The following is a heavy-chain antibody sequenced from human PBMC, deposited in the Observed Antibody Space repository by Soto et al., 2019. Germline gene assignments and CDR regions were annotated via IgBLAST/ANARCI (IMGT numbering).Heavy chain of an antibody. J-gene: IGHJ5*02. Sequence: QITLKESGPPLVKPTQTLALTCTFSGFSLTTRGVGVGWIRQPPGKALECLALIYWDDDKRYSPSLQSRLSIPKDTSKHQVVLTITNVDPVDTATYYCAHIPNYYQYDWFDPWGQGTLVSVSS. CDR2: IYWDDDK. V-gene: IGHV2-5*02. CDR3: AHIPNYYQYDWFDP. D-gene: IGHD3-16*01. CDR1: GFSLTTRGVG.